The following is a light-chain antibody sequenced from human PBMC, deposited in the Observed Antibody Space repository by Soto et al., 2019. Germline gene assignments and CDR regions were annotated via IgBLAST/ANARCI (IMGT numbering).Light chain of an antibody. V-gene: IGKV1-33*01. Sequence: DIQMTQSPSSLSVSVGDRVTITCQASQDISNYLNWYQQKVGKAPKLLIYDASNLETGVPSRFSGSGSGTDFTFTISSLQPEDIATYYCQQNDNLPRTFCQWTKLEIK. CDR1: QDISNY. CDR2: DAS. CDR3: QQNDNLPRT. J-gene: IGKJ2*01.